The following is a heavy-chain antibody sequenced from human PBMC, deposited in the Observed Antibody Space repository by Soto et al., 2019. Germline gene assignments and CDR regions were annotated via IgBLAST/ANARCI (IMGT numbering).Heavy chain of an antibody. V-gene: IGHV3-30*18. CDR1: GFTFSSYG. CDR2: ISYDGSNK. J-gene: IGHJ4*02. D-gene: IGHD3-10*01. CDR3: AKDKWFGELFSPDY. Sequence: QVQLVESGGGVVQPGRSLRLSCAASGFTFSSYGMHWVRQAPGKGLEWVAVISYDGSNKYYADSVKGRFTISRDNSKNTLYLQMNSLRAEDTAVYYCAKDKWFGELFSPDYWDQGTLVTVSS.